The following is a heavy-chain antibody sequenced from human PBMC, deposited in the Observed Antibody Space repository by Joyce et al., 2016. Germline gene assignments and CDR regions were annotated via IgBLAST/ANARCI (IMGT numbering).Heavy chain of an antibody. CDR2: VYLHGHT. J-gene: IGHJ2*01. Sequence: QVQLQESGPGLVTPSETLSLTCGVSGLSFDLHSFWGWIRQPPGKGLEWIGNVYLHGHTHYSPSLKGRVTISMDTSKNQFSLNLNSLTAADTAVYFCARRPYNVHTPLGSDWYFDLWGRGTLVTVSS. D-gene: IGHD5-18*01. V-gene: IGHV4-38-2*01. CDR1: GLSFDLHSF. CDR3: ARRPYNVHTPLGSDWYFDL.